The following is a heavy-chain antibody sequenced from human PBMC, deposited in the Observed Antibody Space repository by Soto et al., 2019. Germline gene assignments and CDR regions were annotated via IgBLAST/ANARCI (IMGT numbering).Heavy chain of an antibody. Sequence: GGSLRLSCSASGFSFSACYMQWVRQAPGKGLESVSSISNNGEDTYYADSVKGRFTISRDNSRNTLYLQMGSLGPEDTGVYYCVKSRTAVAGKGKYFDYWGQGILVTVSS. CDR1: GFSFSACY. V-gene: IGHV3-64D*08. CDR2: ISNNGEDT. CDR3: VKSRTAVAGKGKYFDY. D-gene: IGHD6-19*01. J-gene: IGHJ4*02.